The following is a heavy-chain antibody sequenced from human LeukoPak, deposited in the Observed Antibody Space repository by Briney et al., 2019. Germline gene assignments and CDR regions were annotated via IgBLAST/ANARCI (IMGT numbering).Heavy chain of an antibody. CDR1: GYDFSSKW. D-gene: IGHD4-17*01. CDR2: IYPTDSIT. J-gene: IGHJ5*02. CDR3: ARLAPDYADYWFDP. Sequence: GESLKISCKTSGYDFSSKWIGWVRQMPGKGLEWMGIIYPTDSITRYSPSFQGHVTMSVDTSINTAYPQWTSLKPSDTAIYYCARLAPDYADYWFDPWGQGTLVTVSS. V-gene: IGHV5-51*01.